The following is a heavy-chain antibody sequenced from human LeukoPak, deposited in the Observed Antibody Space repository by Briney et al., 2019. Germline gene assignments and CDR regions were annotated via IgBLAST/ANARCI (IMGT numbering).Heavy chain of an antibody. V-gene: IGHV3-21*01. CDR2: ISSSSSYI. J-gene: IGHJ4*02. D-gene: IGHD7-27*01. CDR1: GFTFSSYE. Sequence: GGSLRLSCAASGFTFSSYEMNWVRQAPGKGLEWVSSISSSSSYIYYADSVKGRFTISRDNAKNSLYLQMNSLRAEDTAVYYCARGGRGWGSRADYWGQGTLVTVSS. CDR3: ARGGRGWGSRADY.